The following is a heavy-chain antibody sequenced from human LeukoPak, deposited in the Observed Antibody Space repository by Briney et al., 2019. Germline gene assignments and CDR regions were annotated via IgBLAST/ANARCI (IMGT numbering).Heavy chain of an antibody. CDR1: GGSISSSDYD. J-gene: IGHJ4*02. CDR3: GRLIYSTSSGLIDY. V-gene: IGHV4-39*01. D-gene: IGHD4-11*01. Sequence: SETLSLTCTVSGGSISSSDYDWGWVRQPAGKGRERIGSFYESGSTYYNPSLQSRVTISVDTSKNQFALTLSSVTATDTAVYFCGRLIYSTSSGLIDYWGQGTLVTVSS. CDR2: FYESGST.